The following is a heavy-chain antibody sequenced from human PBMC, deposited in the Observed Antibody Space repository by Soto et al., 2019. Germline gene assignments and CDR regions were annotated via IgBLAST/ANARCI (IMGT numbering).Heavy chain of an antibody. J-gene: IGHJ4*02. CDR1: GFTFSSYA. Sequence: GGSLRLSCAASGFTFSSYAMHWVRQAPGKGLEWVAVISYDGSNKYYADSVKGRFTISRDNSKNTLYLQMNSLIAEDTAVYYCARDTGLGSWYNYFDYWGQGTLVTVSS. D-gene: IGHD6-13*01. V-gene: IGHV3-30*04. CDR3: ARDTGLGSWYNYFDY. CDR2: ISYDGSNK.